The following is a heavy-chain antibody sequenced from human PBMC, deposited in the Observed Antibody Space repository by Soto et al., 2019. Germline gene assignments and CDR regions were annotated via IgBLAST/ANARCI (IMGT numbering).Heavy chain of an antibody. CDR1: GGSISSGGYS. D-gene: IGHD2-15*01. CDR2: IYHSGST. V-gene: IGHV4-30-2*01. CDR3: AAGGVLPRYY. J-gene: IGHJ4*02. Sequence: QLQLQESGSGLVKPSQTLSLTCAVSGGSISSGGYSWSWIRQPPGKGLEWIGYIYHSGSTYYNPPRNSRVTISLDSSMTQFSLKLSSVTAADTAVYYGAAGGVLPRYYWGQGTLVTVSS.